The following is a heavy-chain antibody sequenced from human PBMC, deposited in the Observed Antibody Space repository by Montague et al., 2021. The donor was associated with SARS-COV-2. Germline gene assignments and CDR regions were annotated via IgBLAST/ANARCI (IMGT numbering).Heavy chain of an antibody. Sequence: SETLSLTCTVSGGSISRYSWTWIRQPPGKGLEWIGYIYNSGSTNYNPSRTSRVTISVDTSKNQFSLKLSSVAAADTAVYYCARVGRGSSWYEVAFDIWGQGTMVTVSS. CDR2: IYNSGST. D-gene: IGHD6-13*01. CDR3: ARVGRGSSWYEVAFDI. CDR1: GGSISRYS. V-gene: IGHV4-59*01. J-gene: IGHJ3*02.